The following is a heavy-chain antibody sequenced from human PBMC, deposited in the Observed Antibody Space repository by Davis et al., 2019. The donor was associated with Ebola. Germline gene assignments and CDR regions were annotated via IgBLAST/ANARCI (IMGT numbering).Heavy chain of an antibody. D-gene: IGHD1-1*01. CDR3: AKGSTTGVYYYYYMDV. J-gene: IGHJ6*03. CDR1: GFTFSSYA. V-gene: IGHV3-23*01. CDR2: MSGGGGTT. Sequence: PGGSLRLSCSASGFTFSSYAMTWVRQAPGKGLEWVSVMSGGGGTTFYADSVKGRFTISRDNSKNTLYLQMNSLRDEDTALYYCAKGSTTGVYYYYYMDVWGKGATVTVSS.